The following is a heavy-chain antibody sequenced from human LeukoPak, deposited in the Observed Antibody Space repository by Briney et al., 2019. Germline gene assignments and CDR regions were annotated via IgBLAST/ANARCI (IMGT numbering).Heavy chain of an antibody. V-gene: IGHV3-33*01. CDR3: ARGSQSTWGFFAY. Sequence: GRSLRLACAAPGFTFSNYGMHWVRQAPGKGLQWVAVIWYDGSIEYYTGSVKRRFTSSRDNAHNTLYLQMNSLRAEDTAVYYCARGSQSTWGFFAYWGQGTRVTVSS. CDR2: IWYDGSIE. J-gene: IGHJ4*02. D-gene: IGHD1-1*01. CDR1: GFTFSNYG.